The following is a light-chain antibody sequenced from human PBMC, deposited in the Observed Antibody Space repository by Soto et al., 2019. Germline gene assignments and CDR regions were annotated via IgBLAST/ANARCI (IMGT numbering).Light chain of an antibody. J-gene: IGKJ2*01. V-gene: IGKV3-11*01. CDR2: DAS. CDR3: QQRSNWPPYT. CDR1: QSVISY. Sequence: EIVLTQSPATLSLSPGERATLSCRASQSVISYLAWYQQKPGQAPRLLIYDASNRATGIPARFSGSGSGTDFTLTISSLEPEDFAIYYCQQRSNWPPYTFGQGTKMEIK.